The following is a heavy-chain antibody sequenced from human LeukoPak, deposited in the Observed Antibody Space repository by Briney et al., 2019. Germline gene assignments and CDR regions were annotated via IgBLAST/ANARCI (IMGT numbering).Heavy chain of an antibody. D-gene: IGHD3-22*01. Sequence: PGGSLRLSCAASGFTFSSYAMSWVRQAPGKGLEWVSAISGSGGSTYYADSVKGRFTISRVNSKNTLYLQMNSLRAEDTAVYYCAKVSYYYDSSGYYEGLFDYWGQGTLVTVSS. V-gene: IGHV3-23*01. CDR1: GFTFSSYA. J-gene: IGHJ4*02. CDR3: AKVSYYYDSSGYYEGLFDY. CDR2: ISGSGGST.